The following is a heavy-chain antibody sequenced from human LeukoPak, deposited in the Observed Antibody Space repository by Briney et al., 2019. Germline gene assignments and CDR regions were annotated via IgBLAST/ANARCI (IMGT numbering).Heavy chain of an antibody. CDR2: IKQDGSEK. CDR1: GFTFSSYR. D-gene: IGHD6-6*01. V-gene: IGHV3-7*01. J-gene: IGHJ6*03. Sequence: PGGSLRLSCAASGFTFSSYRMSWVRQAPGKGLEWVANIKQDGSEKYYVDSVKGRFTISRDNAKNSLYLQMNSLRAEGTAVYYCARGPAARYYYYYYMDVWGKGTTVTVSS. CDR3: ARGPAARYYYYYYMDV.